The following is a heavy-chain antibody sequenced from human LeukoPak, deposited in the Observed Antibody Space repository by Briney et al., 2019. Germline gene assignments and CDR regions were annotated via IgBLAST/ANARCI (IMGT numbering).Heavy chain of an antibody. J-gene: IGHJ6*02. D-gene: IGHD1-26*01. CDR2: ISSSSSYM. CDR3: ARYSGSYFDPFGTYGMDV. V-gene: IGHV3-21*01. Sequence: GGSLRLSCAASGFTFSSYSMNWVRRAPGKGLEWVSSISSSSSYMYYADSVKGRFTISRDNAKNSLYLQMNSLRAEDTAVYYCARYSGSYFDPFGTYGMDVWGQGTTVTVSS. CDR1: GFTFSSYS.